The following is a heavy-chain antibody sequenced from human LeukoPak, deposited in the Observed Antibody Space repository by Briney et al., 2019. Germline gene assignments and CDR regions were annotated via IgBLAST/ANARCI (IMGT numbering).Heavy chain of an antibody. D-gene: IGHD7-27*01. Sequence: GGSLRLSCAASGFTFSNYAMNWVRQAPGKGLEWVSGIRVTDNTYYADSVKGRFTISRDNSENTLYLQMSGLRAEDTAVYYCAKGTGDMGYYFDYWGQGPLVTVSS. V-gene: IGHV3-23*01. CDR2: IRVTDNT. J-gene: IGHJ4*02. CDR3: AKGTGDMGYYFDY. CDR1: GFTFSNYA.